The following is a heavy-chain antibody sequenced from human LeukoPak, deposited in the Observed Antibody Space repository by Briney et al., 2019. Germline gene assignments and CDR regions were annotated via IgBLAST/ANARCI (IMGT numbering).Heavy chain of an antibody. CDR2: ISGSGGST. CDR1: GFTFSSYA. D-gene: IGHD3-22*01. Sequence: PGGSLRLSCAASGFTFSSYAMSWVRQAPGKGLEWVSAISGSGGSTYYADSVKGRFTISRDNSKNTLYLQMNSLRAEDTAVYYCAKRSTYYYDSSGLDSDPWGQGTLVTVSS. J-gene: IGHJ5*02. CDR3: AKRSTYYYDSSGLDSDP. V-gene: IGHV3-23*01.